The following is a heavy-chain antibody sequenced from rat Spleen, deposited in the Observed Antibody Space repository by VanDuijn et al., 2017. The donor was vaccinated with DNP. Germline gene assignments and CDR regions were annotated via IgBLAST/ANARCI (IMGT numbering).Heavy chain of an antibody. Sequence: EVQLVESGGGLVQPGRSMKLSCVASGFSFSSYWMAWIRQVPGQGLEWIATITSSGDRTFYPDSVRGRFTISRDNGKNTLYLQMNSLRSEDSATYYCARGSSSIYWYFDFWGPGTMVTVSS. CDR2: ITSSGDRT. J-gene: IGHJ1*01. CDR3: ARGSSSIYWYFDF. D-gene: IGHD1-2*01. V-gene: IGHV5-31*01. CDR1: GFSFSSYW.